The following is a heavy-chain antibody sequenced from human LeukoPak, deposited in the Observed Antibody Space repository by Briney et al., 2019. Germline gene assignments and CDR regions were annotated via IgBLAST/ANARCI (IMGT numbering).Heavy chain of an antibody. CDR2: INPSGGST. D-gene: IGHD3-16*01. V-gene: IGHV1-46*01. Sequence: GASVKVSCKASGYTFTSYYMHWVRQAPGQGLEWMGIINPSGGSTSYAQKLQGRVTMTTDTSTSTAYMELRSLRSDDTAVYYCARARSYGTFGYWGQGTLVTVSS. J-gene: IGHJ4*02. CDR1: GYTFTSYY. CDR3: ARARSYGTFGY.